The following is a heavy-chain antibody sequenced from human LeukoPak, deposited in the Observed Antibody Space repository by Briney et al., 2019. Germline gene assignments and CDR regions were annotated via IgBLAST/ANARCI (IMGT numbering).Heavy chain of an antibody. D-gene: IGHD4-17*01. Sequence: ASETLSLTCTVSGDSISSSSYYWGWIRQPPGKGLEWVGSIYYGGSTYYNPSLKSRVTISVDTSKSQFSLKLSSVIAADTAVYYCARVLRSYNWFDPWGQGTLVTVSS. V-gene: IGHV4-39*01. CDR3: ARVLRSYNWFDP. J-gene: IGHJ5*02. CDR1: GDSISSSSYY. CDR2: IYYGGST.